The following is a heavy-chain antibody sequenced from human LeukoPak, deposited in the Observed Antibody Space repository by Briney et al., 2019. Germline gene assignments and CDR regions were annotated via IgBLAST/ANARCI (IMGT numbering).Heavy chain of an antibody. V-gene: IGHV4-59*01. CDR1: GGSISSYY. CDR2: IYYSGST. Sequence: SETLSLTCTVSGGSISSYYCSWIRQPPGKGLEWIGYIYYSGSTNYNPSPKSRVTISVDTSKNQFSLKLSSVTAADTAVYYCARGPMVRGVRAWFDPWGQGILVTVSS. CDR3: ARGPMVRGVRAWFDP. J-gene: IGHJ5*02. D-gene: IGHD3-10*01.